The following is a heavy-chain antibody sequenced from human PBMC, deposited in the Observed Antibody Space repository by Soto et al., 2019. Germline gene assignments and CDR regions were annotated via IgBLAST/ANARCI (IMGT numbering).Heavy chain of an antibody. V-gene: IGHV4-31*03. Sequence: QVQLQESGPGLVKPSQTLSLTCTVSGGSISSGGYYWSWIRQHPGKGLEWIGYIYYSGSTYYNPTLKSRVTISVDTSKNQFSLKLSSVTAADTAVYYCARGTDDFPAFDIWGQGTMVTVSS. CDR1: GGSISSGGYY. CDR3: ARGTDDFPAFDI. J-gene: IGHJ3*02. CDR2: IYYSGST. D-gene: IGHD3-3*01.